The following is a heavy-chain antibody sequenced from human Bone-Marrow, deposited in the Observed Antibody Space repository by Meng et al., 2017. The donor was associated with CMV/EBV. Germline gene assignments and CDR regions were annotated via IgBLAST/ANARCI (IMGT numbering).Heavy chain of an antibody. J-gene: IGHJ5*02. CDR1: GFSFNSYW. V-gene: IGHV3-74*01. Sequence: GESLKISCAASGFSFNSYWMHWVRQAPGRGPIWVSRINGDGRSRTYADSVKGRFTISRDNAKNTLYLQMNSLKVEDTAVYFCARESAASGTRWFDPWGQGTLVTVSS. CDR2: INGDGRSR. CDR3: ARESAASGTRWFDP. D-gene: IGHD6-13*01.